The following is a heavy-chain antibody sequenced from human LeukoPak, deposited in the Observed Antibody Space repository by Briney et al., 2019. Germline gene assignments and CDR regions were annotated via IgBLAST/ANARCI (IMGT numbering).Heavy chain of an antibody. CDR2: ISSSGSTI. D-gene: IGHD3-10*01. CDR1: GFTFSDYY. J-gene: IGHJ3*02. CDR3: ARGLNRGSGSYYNPPI. Sequence: GGSLRLSCAASGFTFSDYYMSWIRQAPGKGLEWVSYISSSGSTIYYADSVKGRFTISRDNAKNSLYLQMNSLRAEDTAVYYCARGLNRGSGSYYNPPIWGQGTMATVSS. V-gene: IGHV3-11*01.